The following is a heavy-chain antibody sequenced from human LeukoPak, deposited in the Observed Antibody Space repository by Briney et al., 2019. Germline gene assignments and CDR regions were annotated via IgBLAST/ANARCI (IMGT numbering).Heavy chain of an antibody. CDR3: AKDLTDYYDSSGYSEYFQH. CDR1: GFTFRSYG. J-gene: IGHJ1*01. Sequence: PGGSLRLSCAASGFTFRSYGMIWVRQAPGKGLEGVSAISGSGGSTYYAEFVKGRLTNSRDNSKNTLYLQMNSLRAEDTAVYYCAKDLTDYYDSSGYSEYFQHWGQGTLVTVSS. V-gene: IGHV3-23*01. D-gene: IGHD3-22*01. CDR2: ISGSGGST.